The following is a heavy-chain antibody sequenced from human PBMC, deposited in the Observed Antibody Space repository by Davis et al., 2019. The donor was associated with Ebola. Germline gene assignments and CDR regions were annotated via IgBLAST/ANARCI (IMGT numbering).Heavy chain of an antibody. D-gene: IGHD6-13*01. V-gene: IGHV4-59*12. Sequence: GSLRLSCTVSGGSISTYYWTWIRQPPGKGLEWIGYIYYSGSTNYNPSLKSRVTMSVDTSRNQLSLNLKSVTAADTAVYYCARDFSHWYGGSRYDSWGQGTLVTVSS. J-gene: IGHJ5*01. CDR3: ARDFSHWYGGSRYDS. CDR1: GGSISTYY. CDR2: IYYSGST.